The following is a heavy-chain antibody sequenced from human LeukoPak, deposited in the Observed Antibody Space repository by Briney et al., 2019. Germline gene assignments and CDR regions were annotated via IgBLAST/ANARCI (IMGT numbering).Heavy chain of an antibody. D-gene: IGHD6-13*01. V-gene: IGHV1-2*02. J-gene: IGHJ5*01. CDR3: ARVGLAAGGTIYDS. CDR1: GYTFTGYY. Sequence: GASVKVSCKASGYTFTGYYMHWVRQAPGQGLEWMGWINPNSGGTNYAQKFQGRVTMTRDTSISTAYMELSRLRSDDTAVYYCARVGLAAGGTIYDSWGQGTLVTVSS. CDR2: INPNSGGT.